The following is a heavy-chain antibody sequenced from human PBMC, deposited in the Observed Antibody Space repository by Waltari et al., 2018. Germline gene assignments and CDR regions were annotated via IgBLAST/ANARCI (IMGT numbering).Heavy chain of an antibody. J-gene: IGHJ3*02. CDR3: GRDVYGDYLGGGGGAFDI. CDR2: ISIRIYI. V-gene: IGHV3-21*01. Sequence: EVQLVESGGGLVKPGGSLRLSCAASGFTLSSYSMNWVRQAPGKGRGWGSSISIRIYIYYADSLKGRFTISRDNAKNALFLQMNSLRAEDTAVYYCGRDVYGDYLGGGGGAFDIWGQGTMVTVSS. CDR1: GFTLSSYS. D-gene: IGHD4-17*01.